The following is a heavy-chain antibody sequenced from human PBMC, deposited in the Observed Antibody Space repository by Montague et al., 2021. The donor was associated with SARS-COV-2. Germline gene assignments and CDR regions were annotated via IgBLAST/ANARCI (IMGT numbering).Heavy chain of an antibody. Sequence: SETLSLTCTVSGDSISTSYWAWIRQPPGKGLEWIGYVYYSGRSSYNSSLKRRVTISVDTSKNQVSLNLRSVTAADTAVYFCVGADRRGHDTPHHYYYKGMDLWGQGTTVTVSS. CDR2: VYYSGRS. J-gene: IGHJ6*02. V-gene: IGHV4-59*01. CDR3: VGADRRGHDTPHHYYYKGMDL. CDR1: GDSISTSY. D-gene: IGHD3-16*01.